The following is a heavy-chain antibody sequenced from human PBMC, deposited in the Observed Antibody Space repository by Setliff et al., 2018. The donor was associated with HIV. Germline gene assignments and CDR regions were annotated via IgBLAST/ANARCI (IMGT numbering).Heavy chain of an antibody. CDR1: GFIFSSYW. D-gene: IGHD6-19*01. V-gene: IGHV3-7*01. CDR3: AKNFYSSPWSPLDY. J-gene: IGHJ4*02. Sequence: PWGSLRLSCVGSGFIFSSYWISWVRQAPGKGLEWVANVNQDGSEKYYVDSVKGRFTISRDNSKNTLFLQMNSLRTEDTAVYYCAKNFYSSPWSPLDYWGQGTLVTVSS. CDR2: VNQDGSEK.